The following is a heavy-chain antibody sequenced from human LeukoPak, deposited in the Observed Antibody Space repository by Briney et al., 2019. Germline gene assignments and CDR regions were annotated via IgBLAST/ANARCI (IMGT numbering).Heavy chain of an antibody. CDR2: ISRSGSTI. D-gene: IGHD5-12*01. V-gene: IGHV3-48*03. Sequence: PGGSLRLSCAASGFTFSSYEMNWVRQAPGKGLEWVSYISRSGSTIYYADSVKGRFTISRDNAKNSLYLQMNSLRVEDTAVYYCASGYDLPYWGQGILVTVSS. CDR1: GFTFSSYE. CDR3: ASGYDLPY. J-gene: IGHJ4*02.